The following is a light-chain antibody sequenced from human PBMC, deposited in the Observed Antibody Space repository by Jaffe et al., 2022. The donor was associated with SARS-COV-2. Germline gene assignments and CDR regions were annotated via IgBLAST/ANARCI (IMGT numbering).Light chain of an antibody. CDR3: QQSYITPWT. J-gene: IGKJ1*01. CDR2: AAS. V-gene: IGKV1-39*01. Sequence: DIQMTQSPSSLSASVGDRVTITCRASQRISSYLNWYQQKPGKAPKLLISAASSLQSGVPSRFSGSGSGTDFTLTISSLQPEDFATYYCQQSYITPWTFGQGTKVEIK. CDR1: QRISSY.